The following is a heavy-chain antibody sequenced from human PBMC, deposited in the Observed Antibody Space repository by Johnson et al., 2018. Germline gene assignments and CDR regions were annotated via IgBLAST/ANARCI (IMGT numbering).Heavy chain of an antibody. CDR1: GFTFSSYG. V-gene: IGHV3-30*18. J-gene: IGHJ6*03. CDR2: ISHDGSNK. D-gene: IGHD3-22*01. CDR3: AKVVSDYYYYYMDV. Sequence: VQLVESWGGVVQPGRSLRLSCAASGFTFSSYGMHWVRQAPGKGLEWVAVISHDGSNKNYADSVKGRFTISRDNSKNTLYLQMNSLRAEDTAVYYCAKVVSDYYYYYMDVWGKGTTVTVSS.